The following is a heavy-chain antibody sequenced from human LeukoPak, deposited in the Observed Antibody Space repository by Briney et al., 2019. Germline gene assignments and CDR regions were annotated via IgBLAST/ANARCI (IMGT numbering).Heavy chain of an antibody. J-gene: IGHJ4*02. D-gene: IGHD1-1*01. CDR1: GFTFSNAW. V-gene: IGHV3-15*01. CDR2: IKSKTDGGTT. Sequence: KSGGSLRLSCAASGFTFSNAWMSWVRQAPGKGLEWVGRIKSKTDGGTTDYAAPVKGRFTISRDDSKNTLYLQMNSLKTEDTAVYYCSRVSLERRWGGYYFDYWGQGTLVTVSS. CDR3: SRVSLERRWGGYYFDY.